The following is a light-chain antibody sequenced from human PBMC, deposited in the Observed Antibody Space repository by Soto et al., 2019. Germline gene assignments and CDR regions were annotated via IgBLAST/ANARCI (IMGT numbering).Light chain of an antibody. CDR2: DAS. V-gene: IGKV3-20*01. CDR3: QQYGNSAPIT. J-gene: IGKJ5*01. Sequence: EIVLTQSPGTLSLSPGERATLSCRASQSVSSSYLAWYQQKPGQAPRLLISDASKRATGIPARFSGSGSGTDFTLTISRLEPEDFALYYCQQYGNSAPITFGQGTRLETK. CDR1: QSVSSSY.